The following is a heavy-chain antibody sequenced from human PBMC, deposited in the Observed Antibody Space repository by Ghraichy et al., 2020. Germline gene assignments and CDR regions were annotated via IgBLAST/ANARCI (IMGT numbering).Heavy chain of an antibody. CDR2: ISSSSSTI. J-gene: IGHJ6*02. CDR3: ASNNYSNFLYYYYYYGMDV. D-gene: IGHD4-11*01. V-gene: IGHV3-48*02. Sequence: GSLRLSCAASGFTFSSYSMNWVRQAPGKGLEWVSYISSSSSTIYYADSVKGRFTISRDNAKNSLYLQMNSLRDEDTAVYYCASNNYSNFLYYYYYYGMDVWGQGTTVTVSS. CDR1: GFTFSSYS.